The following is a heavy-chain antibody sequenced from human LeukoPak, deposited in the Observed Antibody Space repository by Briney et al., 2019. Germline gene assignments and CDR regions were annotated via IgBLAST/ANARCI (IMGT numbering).Heavy chain of an antibody. J-gene: IGHJ4*02. CDR2: ISYDGSNK. Sequence: GGSLRLSCAASGFTFSSYAMHWVRQAPGKGLEWVAVISYDGSNKYYADSVKGRFTISRDNAKNSLYLQMNSLRAEDTAVYYCARDQRDSLESFDYWGQGTLVTVSS. V-gene: IGHV3-30*04. CDR1: GFTFSSYA. CDR3: ARDQRDSLESFDY. D-gene: IGHD1-1*01.